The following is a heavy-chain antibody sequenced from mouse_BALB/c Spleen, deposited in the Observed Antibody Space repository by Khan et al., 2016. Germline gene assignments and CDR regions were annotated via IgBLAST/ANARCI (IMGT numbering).Heavy chain of an antibody. J-gene: IGHJ2*01. D-gene: IGHD3-1*01. CDR1: GYSITSHYT. CDR3: ATGSSGYWYYFDY. V-gene: IGHV3-1*02. Sequence: EVQLQESGPDLVKPSQSLSLTCTVTGYSITSHYTWHWIRHFPGNKLEWMGYINYSGSTNYNPSLKSRFSIPRDTSKNQFFLQLSSVTADDTATYYCATGSSGYWYYFDYWGQSSTLTVSS. CDR2: INYSGST.